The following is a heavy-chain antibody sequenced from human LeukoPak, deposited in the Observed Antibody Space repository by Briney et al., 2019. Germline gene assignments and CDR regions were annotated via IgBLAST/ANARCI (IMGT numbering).Heavy chain of an antibody. CDR1: GFTFDDYA. V-gene: IGHV3-9*01. D-gene: IGHD3-22*01. Sequence: GGSLRLSCAASGFTFDDYAMHWVRQAPGKGLEWVSGISWNSGSIGYADSVKGRFTISRDNAKNSLCLQMNSLRAEDTALYYCAKDNYYDSSGSNFDYWGQGTLVTVSS. J-gene: IGHJ4*02. CDR3: AKDNYYDSSGSNFDY. CDR2: ISWNSGSI.